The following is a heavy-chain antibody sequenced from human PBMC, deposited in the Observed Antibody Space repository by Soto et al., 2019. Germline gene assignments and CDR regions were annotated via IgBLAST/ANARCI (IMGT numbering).Heavy chain of an antibody. V-gene: IGHV5-10-1*01. J-gene: IGHJ6*02. Sequence: HGESLKISCKGSGYSFTSYWISWVRQMPGKGLEWMGRIDPSDSYTNYSPSFQGHVTISADKSISTAYLQWSSLKASDTAMYYCARPGGYCSSTSCDPDYYYGMDVWGQGTTVTVSS. CDR2: IDPSDSYT. CDR1: GYSFTSYW. CDR3: ARPGGYCSSTSCDPDYYYGMDV. D-gene: IGHD2-2*01.